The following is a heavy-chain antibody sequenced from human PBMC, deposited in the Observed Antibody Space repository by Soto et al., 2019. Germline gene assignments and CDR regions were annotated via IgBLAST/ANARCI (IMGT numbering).Heavy chain of an antibody. CDR3: ARAPCTSASCYAEFDY. CDR1: GYTFTSYG. Sequence: ASVKVPCKASGYTFTSYGISWVRQAPGQGLQWMGWISVYNGNTNYAQKLQGRVTMTTDTSTSTAYMELRSLRSDDTAVYYCARAPCTSASCYAEFDYWGQGTLVTVSS. D-gene: IGHD2-2*01. CDR2: ISVYNGNT. V-gene: IGHV1-18*01. J-gene: IGHJ4*02.